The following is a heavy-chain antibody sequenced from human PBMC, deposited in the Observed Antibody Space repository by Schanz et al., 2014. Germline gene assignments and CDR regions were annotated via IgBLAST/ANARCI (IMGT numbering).Heavy chain of an antibody. V-gene: IGHV1-69*08. D-gene: IGHD2-21*01. CDR1: GGTFSSYT. CDR3: ARDAEAAGDCDY. Sequence: QVQLVQSGAEAMKPGSSVKVSCKASGGTFSSYTINWVRQAPGQGLEWMGRIIPILGITNVAQTFQDRVTITADKSTSTAYMELSSLRSEDAAVYYCARDAEAAGDCDYWGQGTLVTVSS. J-gene: IGHJ4*02. CDR2: IIPILGIT.